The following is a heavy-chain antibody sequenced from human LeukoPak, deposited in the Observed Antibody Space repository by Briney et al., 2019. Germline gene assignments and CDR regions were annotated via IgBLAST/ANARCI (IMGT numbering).Heavy chain of an antibody. Sequence: PGGSLRLSCAASGFTFDDYGMSWVRQAPGKGLEWVSGINWNGGSTGYADSVKGRFTISRDNAKNSLYLQMNSLRAEDTAVYYCARVSYYDSSGYSVPYYFDYWGQGTLVTVSS. CDR3: ARVSYYDSSGYSVPYYFDY. J-gene: IGHJ4*02. CDR1: GFTFDDYG. CDR2: INWNGGST. D-gene: IGHD3-22*01. V-gene: IGHV3-20*04.